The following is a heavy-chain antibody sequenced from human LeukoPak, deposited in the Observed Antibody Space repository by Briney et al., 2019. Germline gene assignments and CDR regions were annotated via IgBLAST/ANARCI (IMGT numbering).Heavy chain of an antibody. CDR3: ARAGWRQWLVYYYYGMDV. Sequence: GGSLRLSCAASGFTFSSYWMHWVRQAPGKGLVWVSRINSDGSSTSYADSVKGRFTISRDNAENTLYLQMNSLRAEDTAVYYCARAGWRQWLVYYYYGMDVWGKGTTVTVSS. CDR1: GFTFSSYW. J-gene: IGHJ6*04. D-gene: IGHD6-19*01. CDR2: INSDGSST. V-gene: IGHV3-74*01.